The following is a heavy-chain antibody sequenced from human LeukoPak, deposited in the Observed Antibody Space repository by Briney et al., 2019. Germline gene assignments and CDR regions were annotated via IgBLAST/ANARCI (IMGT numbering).Heavy chain of an antibody. V-gene: IGHV3-30*02. Sequence: PGGSLRLSCAASGFTFSSYGMHWVRQAPGKGLEWVAFIRYDGSNKYYADSVKGRITISRDNSKNTLYLQMNSLRPKDTAVYYCVRGASLAYYMDVWGKGTTVTVSS. CDR3: VRGASLAYYMDV. J-gene: IGHJ6*03. CDR1: GFTFSSYG. D-gene: IGHD3-16*02. CDR2: IRYDGSNK.